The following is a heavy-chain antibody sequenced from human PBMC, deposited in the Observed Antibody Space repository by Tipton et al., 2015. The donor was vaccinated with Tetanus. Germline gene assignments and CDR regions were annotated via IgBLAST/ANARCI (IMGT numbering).Heavy chain of an antibody. Sequence: CAASGFTFSSYAMHWVRQAPGKGLGWVAVISYDGSNKYYADSVKGRFTISRDNSKNTLYLQMNSLRAEDTAVYYCARDLPRRDCSGGSCFGAFDPWGQGTLVTVSS. CDR2: ISYDGSNK. V-gene: IGHV3-30-3*01. J-gene: IGHJ5*02. CDR3: ARDLPRRDCSGGSCFGAFDP. D-gene: IGHD2-15*01. CDR1: GFTFSSYA.